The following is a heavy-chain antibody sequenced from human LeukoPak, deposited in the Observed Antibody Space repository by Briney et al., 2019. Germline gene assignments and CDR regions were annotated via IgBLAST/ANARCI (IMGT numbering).Heavy chain of an antibody. J-gene: IGHJ3*02. CDR3: ARARSDDSSGYYYVPAFDI. D-gene: IGHD3-22*01. V-gene: IGHV4-39*07. Sequence: SETLSLTCTVSGGSISSGSYYWGWIRQPPGKGLEWIGSIYYSGSTYYNPSLKSRVTISVDTSKNQFSLKLSSVTAADTAVYYCARARSDDSSGYYYVPAFDIWGQGTMVTVSS. CDR2: IYYSGST. CDR1: GGSISSGSYY.